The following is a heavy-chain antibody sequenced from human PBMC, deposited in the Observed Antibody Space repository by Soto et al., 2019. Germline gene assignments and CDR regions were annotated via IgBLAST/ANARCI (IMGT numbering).Heavy chain of an antibody. CDR3: VKDLAHMADH. CDR2: ILYDGSKK. V-gene: IGHV3-30*18. CDR1: GFTFHSYG. Sequence: QAQLVESGGGVVHPGRSLRLSCEASGFTFHSYGMYWVRQAPGKGLEWVSHILYDGSKKYYADSVKDRFTISRDNPKNTLYLQMDNMRPEDTAVYYCVKDLAHMADHWGQGTLVIVSS. J-gene: IGHJ4*02.